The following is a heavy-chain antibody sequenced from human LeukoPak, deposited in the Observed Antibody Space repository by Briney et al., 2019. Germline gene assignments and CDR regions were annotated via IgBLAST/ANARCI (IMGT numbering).Heavy chain of an antibody. CDR2: ISSSSNTI. D-gene: IGHD3-3*01. Sequence: GGSLRLSCVASGFTFSSYSMNWVRQSPGKGLEWVSYISSSSNTIYYADSVKGRFTISRDNASNSLYLQMNSLRAEDTAVYYCARDGFDFWSGYPTTVDYWGQGTLVTVSS. J-gene: IGHJ4*02. CDR3: ARDGFDFWSGYPTTVDY. V-gene: IGHV3-48*01. CDR1: GFTFSSYS.